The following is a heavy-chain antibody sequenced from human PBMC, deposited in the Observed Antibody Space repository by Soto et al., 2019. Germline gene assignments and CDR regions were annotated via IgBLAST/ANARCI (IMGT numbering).Heavy chain of an antibody. CDR2: ISAYNGNT. D-gene: IGHD5-12*01. J-gene: IGHJ6*02. CDR3: ARDQEWLRSYYYYYGMDV. CDR1: GYTFTSYC. Sequence: ASVKVSCKASGYTFTSYCISWVRQAPGQGLEWMGWISAYNGNTNYAQKLQGRVTMTTDTSTSTAYMELRSLRSDDTAVYYCARDQEWLRSYYYYYGMDVWGQGTTVTVSS. V-gene: IGHV1-18*04.